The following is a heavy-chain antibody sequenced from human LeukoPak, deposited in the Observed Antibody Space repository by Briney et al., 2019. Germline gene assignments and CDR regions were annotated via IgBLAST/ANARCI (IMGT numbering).Heavy chain of an antibody. D-gene: IGHD2-21*02. Sequence: PSQTLSLTCTVSGGSISSGDYYWSWIRQPPGKGLEWIGYIYYSGSTYYNPSLNSRVTISVDTSKNQFSLKLSSVTAADTAVYYCANLAYCGGDCSRGAFDYWGQGTLVTVSS. J-gene: IGHJ4*02. V-gene: IGHV4-30-4*01. CDR3: ANLAYCGGDCSRGAFDY. CDR2: IYYSGST. CDR1: GGSISSGDYY.